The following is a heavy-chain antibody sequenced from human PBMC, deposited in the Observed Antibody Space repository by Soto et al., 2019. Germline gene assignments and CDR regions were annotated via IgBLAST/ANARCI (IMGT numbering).Heavy chain of an antibody. CDR2: IYHSGST. CDR1: GGSIISGGYS. Sequence: PSETLSLTCAVSGGSIISGGYSWSWIRQPPGKGLEWIGYIYHSGSTYYNPSLKSRVTISVDRSKNQFSLKLSSVTAADTAVYYCARALGIAAAGTFWYFDLWGRGTLVTVSS. V-gene: IGHV4-30-2*01. CDR3: ARALGIAAAGTFWYFDL. J-gene: IGHJ2*01. D-gene: IGHD6-13*01.